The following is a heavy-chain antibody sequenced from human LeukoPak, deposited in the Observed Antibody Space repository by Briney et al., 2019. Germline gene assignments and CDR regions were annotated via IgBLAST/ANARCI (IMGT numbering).Heavy chain of an antibody. V-gene: IGHV4-59*08. D-gene: IGHD2-21*01. CDR2: IYYSGST. J-gene: IGHJ4*02. CDR3: ARRVISSKASFDY. Sequence: SETLSLTCTVSGGSISGYYWSWIRQPPGKGLEWVGYIYYSGSTNYNPSLKSRVTISVDTSKNQFSLKLSSVTAADTAVYYCARRVISSKASFDYWGQGTLFTVSS. CDR1: GGSISGYY.